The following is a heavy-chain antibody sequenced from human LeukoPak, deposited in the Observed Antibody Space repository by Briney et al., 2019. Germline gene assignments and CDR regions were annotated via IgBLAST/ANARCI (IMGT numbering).Heavy chain of an antibody. CDR2: FDPEDGET. CDR1: GYALTELS. D-gene: IGHD3-22*01. Sequence: GASVKVSCKVSGYALTELSMHWVRQAPGKGHEWKGGFDPEDGETIYAQKFQGRVTMTEDTSTDTAYMELSSLRSEDTAVYYCATRANYYDSSGYYYVGWGQGTLVTVSS. V-gene: IGHV1-24*01. CDR3: ATRANYYDSSGYYYVG. J-gene: IGHJ4*02.